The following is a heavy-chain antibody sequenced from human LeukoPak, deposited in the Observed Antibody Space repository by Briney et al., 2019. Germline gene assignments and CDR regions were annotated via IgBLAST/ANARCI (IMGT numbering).Heavy chain of an antibody. Sequence: PGGSLRLSCAASGFTFSSYSMNWVRQAPGKGLEWVSSISSTSSYIYYADSVKGRFTISRDNTKSSLYLQMNSLRAEGTALYYCARDHDSTPFDFWGQGTLVTVSS. CDR1: GFTFSSYS. CDR2: ISSTSSYI. D-gene: IGHD3-22*01. CDR3: ARDHDSTPFDF. J-gene: IGHJ4*02. V-gene: IGHV3-21*04.